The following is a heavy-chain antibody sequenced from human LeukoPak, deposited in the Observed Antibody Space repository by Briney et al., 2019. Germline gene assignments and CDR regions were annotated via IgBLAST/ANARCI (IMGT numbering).Heavy chain of an antibody. CDR3: ARGLEELDI. V-gene: IGHV4-59*01. Sequence: SETLSLTCSVSGGSFSSSYWNWIRQTPGKGLEWIGYIFYSGSTNYIPSLKSRVTISIHTSKNQFSLKLSSVTAAVTGVYYCARGLEELDIWGQGTMVTVSS. CDR2: IFYSGST. J-gene: IGHJ3*02. CDR1: GGSFSSSY.